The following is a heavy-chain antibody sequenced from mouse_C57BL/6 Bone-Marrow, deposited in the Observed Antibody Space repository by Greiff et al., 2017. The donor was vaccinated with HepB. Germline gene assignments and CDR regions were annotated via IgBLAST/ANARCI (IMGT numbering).Heavy chain of an antibody. CDR2: ILPGSGIT. Sequence: VQLQQSGAELMKPGASVKLSCKATGYTFTGYWIEWVKQRPGHGLEWIGEILPGSGITNYNEKFKGKATFTADTSSNTAYMQLSSLTTEDSAIYYCAREEDYYGSSSYAMDYWGQGTSVTVSS. CDR3: AREEDYYGSSSYAMDY. V-gene: IGHV1-9*01. D-gene: IGHD1-1*01. J-gene: IGHJ4*01. CDR1: GYTFTGYW.